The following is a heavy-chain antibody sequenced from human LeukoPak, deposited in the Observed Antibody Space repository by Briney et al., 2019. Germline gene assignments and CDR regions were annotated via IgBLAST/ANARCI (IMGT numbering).Heavy chain of an antibody. V-gene: IGHV3-30-3*01. Sequence: GGSLRLSCAASGFTFSSYAMHWVRQAPGKGLEWVAVISYDGSNKYYADSVKGRFTISRDNSKNTLYLQMNSLGAEDTAVYYCARETARYSYGYVVRLDYWGQGTLVTVSS. J-gene: IGHJ4*02. CDR1: GFTFSSYA. CDR3: ARETARYSYGYVVRLDY. D-gene: IGHD5-18*01. CDR2: ISYDGSNK.